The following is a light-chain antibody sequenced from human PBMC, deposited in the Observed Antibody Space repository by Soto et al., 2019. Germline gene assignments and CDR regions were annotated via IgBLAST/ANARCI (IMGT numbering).Light chain of an antibody. CDR1: HTISSSY. V-gene: IGKV3-20*01. CDR2: GIS. CDR3: QQYVNSSIRT. J-gene: IGKJ1*01. Sequence: EIVLTQSPGTLSLSPGERATLSCRASHTISSSYLAWYQQKPGQAPRLLMYGISRRATGIPDRFSGSGSGTDFTLTITRLEPEDFAVYYCQQYVNSSIRTCGQRTKVDIK.